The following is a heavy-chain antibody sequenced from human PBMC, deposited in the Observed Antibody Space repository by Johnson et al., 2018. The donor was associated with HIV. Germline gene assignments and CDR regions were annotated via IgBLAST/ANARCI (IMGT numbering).Heavy chain of an antibody. Sequence: QVQLVESVGGVVQPGRSLRLSCTASGFNFSYYPMHWVRQAPGKGLEWAAVISYDGSHKYYAESVKGRFTISRDDPKNTVYLHMNSLRIDDTAVYYCATLPGGMNNAFDIWGQGTLVTVSS. J-gene: IGHJ3*02. CDR1: GFNFSYYP. CDR2: ISYDGSHK. V-gene: IGHV3-30*04. CDR3: ATLPGGMNNAFDI. D-gene: IGHD3-16*01.